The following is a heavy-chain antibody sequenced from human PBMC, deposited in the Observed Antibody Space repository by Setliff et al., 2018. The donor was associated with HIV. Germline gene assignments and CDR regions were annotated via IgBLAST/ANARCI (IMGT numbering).Heavy chain of an antibody. V-gene: IGHV4-31*03. CDR1: GGSISSDGFY. Sequence: SETLSLTCTVSGGSISSDGFYWSWIRQHPGEGLEWIGYISYSGSTYYNPSLKTRVTISVDTSKNQFSLKLNSVTAADTAVYFCARAHIAARPFDHWGQGTLVTVSS. CDR3: ARAHIAARPFDH. D-gene: IGHD6-6*01. CDR2: ISYSGST. J-gene: IGHJ4*02.